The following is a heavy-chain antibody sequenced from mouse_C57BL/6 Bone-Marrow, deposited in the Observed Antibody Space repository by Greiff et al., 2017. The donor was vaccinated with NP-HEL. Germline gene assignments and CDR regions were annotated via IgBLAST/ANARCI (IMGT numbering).Heavy chain of an antibody. CDR2: IYPRDGSS. D-gene: IGHD2-5*01. CDR3: ARSDYSNFPWFAY. V-gene: IGHV1-78*01. CDR1: GYTFTDHT. J-gene: IGHJ3*01. Sequence: VQLHQSDAELVKPGASVKISCTVSGYTFTDHTIHWMQQRPEQGLEWIGYIYPRDGSSTSHEQFQGKAPLTADKSSSTAYMQLNSLTSEDSAVYFCARSDYSNFPWFAYWGQGTLVTVSA.